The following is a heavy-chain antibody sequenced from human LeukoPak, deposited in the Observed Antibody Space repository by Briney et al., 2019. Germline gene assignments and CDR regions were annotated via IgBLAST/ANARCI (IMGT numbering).Heavy chain of an antibody. CDR3: ARDLHRTSLGWDY. Sequence: PGGSLRLSCAASGFTFSSYSMTWVRQAPGKGLEWVSSISSSSSYIYYADSVKGRFTISRDNAKNSLYLQMNSLRAEDTAVYYCARDLHRTSLGWDYWGQGTLVTVSS. CDR2: ISSSSSYI. CDR1: GFTFSSYS. D-gene: IGHD2-2*03. J-gene: IGHJ4*02. V-gene: IGHV3-21*01.